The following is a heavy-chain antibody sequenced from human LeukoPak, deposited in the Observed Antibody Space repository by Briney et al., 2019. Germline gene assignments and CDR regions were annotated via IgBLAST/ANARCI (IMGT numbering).Heavy chain of an antibody. CDR3: ARGGGDWGFHQSDY. Sequence: SETLSLTCTVSGYSISSGYYWGWIRQPPGKGPEWIGSIYYSGSTYYNPSLKSRVTISVDTSKNQFSLKLSSVTAADTAVYYCARGGGDWGFHQSDYWGQGTLVTVSS. J-gene: IGHJ4*02. D-gene: IGHD2-21*01. CDR2: IYYSGST. CDR1: GYSISSGYY. V-gene: IGHV4-38-2*02.